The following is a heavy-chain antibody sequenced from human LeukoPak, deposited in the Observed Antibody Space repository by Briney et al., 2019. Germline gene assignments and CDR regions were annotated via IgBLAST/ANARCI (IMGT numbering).Heavy chain of an antibody. J-gene: IGHJ4*02. Sequence: GGSLRLSCEVSGFTFSRYALNWVRQAPRKGLEWVSAISDSGDTTHYADSVRGRFTISRDNSKNTLYLQVDSLRAEDTAVYYCARGSGVSYFDFWGQGALVAVSS. D-gene: IGHD2-8*01. CDR2: ISDSGDTT. CDR3: ARGSGVSYFDF. CDR1: GFTFSRYA. V-gene: IGHV3-23*01.